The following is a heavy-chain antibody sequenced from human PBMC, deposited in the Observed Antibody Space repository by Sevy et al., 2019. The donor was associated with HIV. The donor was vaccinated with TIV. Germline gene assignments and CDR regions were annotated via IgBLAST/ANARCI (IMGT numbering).Heavy chain of an antibody. J-gene: IGHJ6*02. CDR3: ARDHVKDGKGGDYYYHAMDV. CDR2: ISGSDDSGGDDTI. V-gene: IGHV3-11*01. CDR1: GFTLSDYY. Sequence: PGGSLRLSCTASGFTLSDYYMSWIRQAPGKGLQWISYISGSDDSGGDDTIYYADSVKGRFTISRDNAKNSLYLQMSSLRADDTAVYYCARDHVKDGKGGDYYYHAMDVWGRGTTVTVSS. D-gene: IGHD3-16*01.